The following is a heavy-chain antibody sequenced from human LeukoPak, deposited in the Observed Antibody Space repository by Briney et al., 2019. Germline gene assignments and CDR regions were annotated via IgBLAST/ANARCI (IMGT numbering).Heavy chain of an antibody. CDR1: GGSFSIYY. CDR3: ATRDV. V-gene: IGHV4-34*01. J-gene: IGHJ6*02. CDR2: INHSGST. Sequence: PSETLSLTCSVYGGSFSIYYWSWIRQPPGKGLEWIGEINHSGSTNYNPSLKSRVTISVDTSKNQFSLRLSSVTPADTAVYYCATRDVWGQGTTVTASS.